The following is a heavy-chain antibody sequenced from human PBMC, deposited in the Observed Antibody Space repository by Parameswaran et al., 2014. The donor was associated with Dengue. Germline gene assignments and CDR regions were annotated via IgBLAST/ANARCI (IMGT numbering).Heavy chain of an antibody. J-gene: IGHJ6*02. V-gene: IGHV3-7*05. CDR3: ARELEEAYGMDV. CDR2: IKQDGSEK. D-gene: IGHD3-3*01. Sequence: VRQMPGKGLEWVANIKQDGSEKYYVDSVKGRFTISRDNAKNSLYLQMNSLRAEDTAVYYCARELEEAYGMDVWGQGDHGHRLL.